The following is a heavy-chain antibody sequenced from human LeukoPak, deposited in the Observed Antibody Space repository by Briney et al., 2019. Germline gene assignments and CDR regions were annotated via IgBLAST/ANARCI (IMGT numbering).Heavy chain of an antibody. J-gene: IGHJ4*02. CDR3: AKDAVSRSYGLWYFDY. CDR1: GGSISSYY. D-gene: IGHD5-18*01. Sequence: SETLSLTCTVSGGSISSYYWSWIRQPAGKGLEWIGRIYTSGSTNYNPSLKSRVTMSVDTSKNQFSLKLSSVTAADTAVYYCAKDAVSRSYGLWYFDYWGQGTLVTVSS. V-gene: IGHV4-4*07. CDR2: IYTSGST.